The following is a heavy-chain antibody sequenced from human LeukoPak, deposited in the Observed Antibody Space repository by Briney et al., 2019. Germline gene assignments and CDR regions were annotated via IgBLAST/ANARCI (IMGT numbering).Heavy chain of an antibody. CDR1: GFTFSSYE. J-gene: IGHJ5*02. CDR3: ARGDIGYNWFDP. D-gene: IGHD3-10*01. CDR2: ISSSGSTI. Sequence: GGSLRLSCAASGFTFSSYEMNWVRQAPGKGLEWVSYISSSGSTIYYADSVKGRFTISRDNAKNSLYLQMNSLRAEDTAVYYCARGDIGYNWFDPWGQGTLVTVSS. V-gene: IGHV3-48*03.